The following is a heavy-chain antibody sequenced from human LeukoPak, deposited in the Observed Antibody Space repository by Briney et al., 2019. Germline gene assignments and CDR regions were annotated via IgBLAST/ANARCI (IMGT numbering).Heavy chain of an antibody. J-gene: IGHJ6*03. CDR1: GGSISGYY. CDR2: IYYSGST. D-gene: IGHD3-22*01. CDR3: ARGEENYYDTSGYYYRLTYYYYMDV. Sequence: PSETLSLTCTVSGGSISGYYWSWMRQPPGKGLEWIGHIYYSGSTNYNPSLKSRATISADTSKNQFSLKLSSVTAADTAVYYCARGEENYYDTSGYYYRLTYYYYMDVWGKGTTVTVSS. V-gene: IGHV4-59*01.